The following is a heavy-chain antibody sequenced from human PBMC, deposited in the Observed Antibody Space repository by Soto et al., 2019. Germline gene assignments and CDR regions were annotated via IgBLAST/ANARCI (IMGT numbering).Heavy chain of an antibody. V-gene: IGHV3-74*01. D-gene: IGHD6-19*01. CDR2: TDSDGTFT. J-gene: IGHJ4*02. CDR1: GFTFSTYW. Sequence: PGGSLRLSCVASGFTFSTYWMHWVRQTPGEGLVWVSHTDSDGTFTTYADSVKGRFTISRDNAKSTLYLQMNSLRAEDTGVYYCVRGSNGWSEFDYWGQGSQVTVSS. CDR3: VRGSNGWSEFDY.